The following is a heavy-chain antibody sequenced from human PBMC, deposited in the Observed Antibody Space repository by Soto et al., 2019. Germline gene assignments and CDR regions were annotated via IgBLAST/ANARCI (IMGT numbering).Heavy chain of an antibody. CDR2: ISAYNGNT. CDR3: ARAGIVLVPAAFQSWFYP. V-gene: IGHV1-18*01. D-gene: IGHD2-2*01. J-gene: IGHJ5*02. CDR1: GYTFTSYG. Sequence: QVQLVQSGAEVKKPGASVKVSCKASGYTFTSYGISWVRQAPGQGLEWMGWISAYNGNTNYAQKLQGRVTMTTDTSTSTAYMELRSLRSDVTAVYYCARAGIVLVPAAFQSWFYPWGQGTLVTVSS.